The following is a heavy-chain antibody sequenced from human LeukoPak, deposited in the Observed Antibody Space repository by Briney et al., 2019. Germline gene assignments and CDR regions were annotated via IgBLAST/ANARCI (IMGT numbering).Heavy chain of an antibody. CDR3: AREDSDIVEVTVHGERYFDY. CDR2: ISSSGSTI. CDR1: GFTFSSYE. J-gene: IGHJ4*02. Sequence: GGSLRLSCAASGFTFSSYEMNWVRQAPGKGLEWVSYISSSGSTIYYADSVKGRFTISRDNAKNSLYLQMNSLRAEDTAVYYCAREDSDIVEVTVHGERYFDYWGQGTLVTVSS. V-gene: IGHV3-48*03. D-gene: IGHD2-21*02.